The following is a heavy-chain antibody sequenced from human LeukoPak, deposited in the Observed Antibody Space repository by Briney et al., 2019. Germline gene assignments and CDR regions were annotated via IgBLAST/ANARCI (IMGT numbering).Heavy chain of an antibody. CDR1: GFTFSSYA. CDR3: AGGRSDYGGNFDY. J-gene: IGHJ4*02. Sequence: GGSLRLSCAASGFTFSSYAMLWVRQAPGKGLEYVSAISSNGGSTYYANSVKGRFTISRDNSKNTLYLQMGSLRAEDMAVYYCAGGRSDYGGNFDYWGQGTLVTVSS. D-gene: IGHD4-23*01. V-gene: IGHV3-64*01. CDR2: ISSNGGST.